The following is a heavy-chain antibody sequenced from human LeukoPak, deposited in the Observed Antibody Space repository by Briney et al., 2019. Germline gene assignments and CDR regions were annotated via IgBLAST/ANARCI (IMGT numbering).Heavy chain of an antibody. CDR1: DDSFNTHY. CDR3: ARDPTTVTKGFDV. Sequence: SETLSLTCSVSDDSFNTHYWTWIRRPPGKGLEWIGYISSIGSTNYNSSLKSRVTITIDTSKKQFSLKMTSVTAADTAVYYCARDPTTVTKGFDVWGQGTMVTVSS. CDR2: ISSIGST. J-gene: IGHJ3*01. D-gene: IGHD4-17*01. V-gene: IGHV4-59*11.